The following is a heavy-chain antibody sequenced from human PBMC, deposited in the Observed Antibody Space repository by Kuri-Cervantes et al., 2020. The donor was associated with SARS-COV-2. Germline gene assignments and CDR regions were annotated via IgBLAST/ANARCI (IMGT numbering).Heavy chain of an antibody. CDR2: INAGNGNT. CDR1: GYTFTSYA. Sequence: ASVKVSCKASGYTFTSYAMHWVRQAPGQRLEWVGWINAGNGNTKYSQKFQGRVTITRDTSASTAHMELSSLRSEDTAVYYCARGSYDYYYYYYMDVWGKGTTVTVSS. D-gene: IGHD3-16*01. CDR3: ARGSYDYYYYYYMDV. V-gene: IGHV1-3*01. J-gene: IGHJ6*03.